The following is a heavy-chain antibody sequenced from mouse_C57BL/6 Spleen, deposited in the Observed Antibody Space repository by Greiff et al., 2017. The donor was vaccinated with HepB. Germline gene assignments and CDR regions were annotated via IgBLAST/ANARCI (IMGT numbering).Heavy chain of an antibody. CDR1: GYALSSSW. D-gene: IGHD1-1*01. J-gene: IGHJ4*01. Sequence: VQLQQSGPELVKPGASVKISRKASGYALSSSWMNWVKQRPGKGLEWIGRIYPGDGDTNYNGKFKGKATLTADKSSSTAYMQLSSLTSEDSAVYFCARGIYYGSSSYYAMDYWGQGTSVTVSS. CDR3: ARGIYYGSSSYYAMDY. CDR2: IYPGDGDT. V-gene: IGHV1-82*01.